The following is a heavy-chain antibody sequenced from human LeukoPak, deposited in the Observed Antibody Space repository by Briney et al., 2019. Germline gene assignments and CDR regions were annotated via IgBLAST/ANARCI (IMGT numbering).Heavy chain of an antibody. J-gene: IGHJ6*02. D-gene: IGHD3-10*01. CDR2: ISSSGSTI. CDR1: GFTFSSYE. V-gene: IGHV3-48*03. CDR3: ARDNYGSGISNYYGMDV. Sequence: GGSLRLSCAASGFTFSSYEMNWVRQAPGKGLEWVSYISSSGSTIYYADSVKGRFTISRDNAKNSLYLQMNSLRAEDTAVYYCARDNYGSGISNYYGMDVRGQGTTVTVSS.